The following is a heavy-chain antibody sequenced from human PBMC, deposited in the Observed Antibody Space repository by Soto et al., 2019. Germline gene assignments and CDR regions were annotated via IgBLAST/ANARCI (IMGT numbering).Heavy chain of an antibody. CDR2: IIPIFGTA. J-gene: IGHJ4*02. V-gene: IGHV1-69*01. CDR3: AREILPDSSSWYGTPQD. CDR1: GGTFSSYA. D-gene: IGHD6-13*01. Sequence: QVQLVQSGAEVKKPGSSVKVSCKASGGTFSSYAISWVRQAPGRGLEWMGGIIPIFGTANYAQKFQGRVTITADESTSTAYMELSSLRSEDTAVYYCAREILPDSSSWYGTPQDWGQGTLVTVSS.